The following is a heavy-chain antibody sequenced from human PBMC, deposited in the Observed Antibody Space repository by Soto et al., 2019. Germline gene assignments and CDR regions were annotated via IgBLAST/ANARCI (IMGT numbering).Heavy chain of an antibody. J-gene: IGHJ4*02. CDR3: ARTLGYSGYDFDY. D-gene: IGHD5-12*01. Sequence: PSETLSLTCTVSGGSISSSSYYWGWIRQPPGKGLEWIGGIYYSGSTYYNPSLKSRVTISVDTSKNQFSLKLSSVTAADTAVYYCARTLGYSGYDFDYWGQGTLVTVSS. V-gene: IGHV4-39*01. CDR2: IYYSGST. CDR1: GGSISSSSYY.